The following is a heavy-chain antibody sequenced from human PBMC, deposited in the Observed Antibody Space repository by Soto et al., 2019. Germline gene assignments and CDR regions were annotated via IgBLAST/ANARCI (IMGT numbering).Heavy chain of an antibody. V-gene: IGHV3-30-3*01. CDR2: MSFDETKK. CDR3: ARSHSPYYYDTTGFFFGLEV. CDR1: GFTFSNYA. J-gene: IGHJ6*02. Sequence: QVRLVESGGGVVQPGRSLRLSCAASGFTFSNYAMHWVRQAPGKGLEWVAVMSFDETKKYHAASVEGRFTISRDNSQNTLYLQMNSLRAEDTALYYCARSHSPYYYDTTGFFFGLEVWGQGTTVVVSS. D-gene: IGHD3-22*01.